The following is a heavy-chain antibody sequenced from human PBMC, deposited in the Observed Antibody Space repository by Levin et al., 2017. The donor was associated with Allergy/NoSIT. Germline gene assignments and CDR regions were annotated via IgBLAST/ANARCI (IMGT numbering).Heavy chain of an antibody. Sequence: HPGGSLRLSCAASGFTFTSYVMSWVRQAPGKGLEWVSAISGSGDSTYYTDSVKGRFTLSRYNSKNTVFLQMDGLRAEDTAIYYCARRACSSVSCHYFNYWGQGTLVTVSS. V-gene: IGHV3-23*01. CDR1: GFTFTSYV. J-gene: IGHJ4*02. CDR3: ARRACSSVSCHYFNY. CDR2: ISGSGDST. D-gene: IGHD3-22*01.